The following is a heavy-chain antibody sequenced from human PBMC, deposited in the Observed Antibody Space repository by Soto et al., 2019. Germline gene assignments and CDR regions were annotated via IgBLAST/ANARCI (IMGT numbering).Heavy chain of an antibody. CDR1: GYSFTHYY. D-gene: IGHD6-25*01. V-gene: IGHV1-2*03. CDR2: INPYTSTT. J-gene: IGHJ4*02. CDR3: ARASGSPLTVCAPRGF. Sequence: QVQLVQSGAEMKKLGASVKVSCKASGYSFTHYYVHWVLQAPGHGLEWMGWINPYTSTTTYAPKSEGRISMTRDKSVSTAYMELSGLRSDYSALYFGARASGSPLTVCAPRGFWGQGTLFAVSS.